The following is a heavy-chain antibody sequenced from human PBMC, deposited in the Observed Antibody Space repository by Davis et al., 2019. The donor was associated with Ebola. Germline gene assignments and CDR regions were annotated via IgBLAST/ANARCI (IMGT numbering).Heavy chain of an antibody. CDR1: GYTFSSNG. D-gene: IGHD3-22*01. V-gene: IGHV1-2*02. CDR3: ARGHYDSSGCIDY. Sequence: ASVKVSCKASGYTFSSNGISWVRQAPGQGLEWMGWINPNSGGTNYAQKFQGRVTMTRDTSISTAYMDLSRLRSDDTAVYYCARGHYDSSGCIDYWGQGTLVTVSS. CDR2: INPNSGGT. J-gene: IGHJ4*02.